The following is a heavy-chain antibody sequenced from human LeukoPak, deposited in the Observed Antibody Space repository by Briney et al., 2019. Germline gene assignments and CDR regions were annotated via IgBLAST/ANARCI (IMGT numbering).Heavy chain of an antibody. V-gene: IGHV3-64*01. Sequence: GGSLRLSCAASGFTFSSYAMHWVRQAPGKGLEYVSGISSDGGSPFHVNSVKGRFTISRDNSKDTLYPQMGSLRAEDMAVYYCAREYCSGGRCQYYFDYWGQGIQVTVSS. D-gene: IGHD2-15*01. CDR3: AREYCSGGRCQYYFDY. J-gene: IGHJ4*02. CDR2: ISSDGGSP. CDR1: GFTFSSYA.